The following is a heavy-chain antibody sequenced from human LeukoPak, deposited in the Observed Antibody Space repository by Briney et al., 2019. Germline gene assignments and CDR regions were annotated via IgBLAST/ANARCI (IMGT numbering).Heavy chain of an antibody. J-gene: IGHJ1*01. CDR1: GGSISSYY. Sequence: RSSETLSLTCTVSGGSISSYYWSWIRQPPGKGLEWIGYIYYSGSTNYNPSLKSRVTTSVDTSKNQFSLKLSSVTAADTAVYYCARSEMYYYDSSGYYPKYFQHWGQRTLVTVSS. D-gene: IGHD3-22*01. V-gene: IGHV4-59*01. CDR3: ARSEMYYYDSSGYYPKYFQH. CDR2: IYYSGST.